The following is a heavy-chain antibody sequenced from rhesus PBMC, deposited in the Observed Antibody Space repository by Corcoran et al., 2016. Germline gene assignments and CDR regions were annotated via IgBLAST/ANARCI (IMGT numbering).Heavy chain of an antibody. CDR2: ISIGGAR. J-gene: IGHJ6*01. CDR3: ARGRGNDYGLDS. Sequence: VEQLVESGGALVQPGASLRLSCAASEFTPSSYDMHWVRQAPGKGLECVSAISIGGARYYLDSVKGRLTISRDNAKNSLYLQMNSLRAEDTAVYYCARGRGNDYGLDSWGQGVVVTVSS. V-gene: IGHV3-132*02. CDR1: EFTPSSYD. D-gene: IGHD4-17*01.